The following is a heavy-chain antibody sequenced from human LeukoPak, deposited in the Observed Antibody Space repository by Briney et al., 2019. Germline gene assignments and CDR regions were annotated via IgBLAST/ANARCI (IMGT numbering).Heavy chain of an antibody. CDR1: GGSITNYY. CDR3: ARQGELAIDY. Sequence: PSETLSLTCSVSGGSITNYYWSWLRQSPGKGMEWSGFIYNTGRTNYNPSLQSRVTMSIDTSKNQFSLKLSSVTAADTAVYYCARQGELAIDYWGQGTLVTVSS. D-gene: IGHD1-26*01. CDR2: IYNTGRT. V-gene: IGHV4-59*08. J-gene: IGHJ4*02.